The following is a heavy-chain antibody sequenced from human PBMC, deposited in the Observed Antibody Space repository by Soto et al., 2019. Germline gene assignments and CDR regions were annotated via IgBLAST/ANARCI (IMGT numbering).Heavy chain of an antibody. Sequence: GGSLRLSCAASGFTFDDYAMHWVRQAPGKGLEWVSGISWGSGSIDYADSVKGRFTISRDNAKNSLYLQMNSLRAEDTALYYCAKDAAYYFDYWGQGTLVTVSS. J-gene: IGHJ4*02. V-gene: IGHV3-9*01. D-gene: IGHD6-25*01. CDR3: AKDAAYYFDY. CDR1: GFTFDDYA. CDR2: ISWGSGSI.